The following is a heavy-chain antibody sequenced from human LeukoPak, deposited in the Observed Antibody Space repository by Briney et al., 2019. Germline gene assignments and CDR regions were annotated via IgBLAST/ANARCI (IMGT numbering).Heavy chain of an antibody. V-gene: IGHV3-23*01. CDR2: ISGSGGST. J-gene: IGHJ4*02. D-gene: IGHD3-10*01. Sequence: GGSLSPASVVAGFSFSSYAMSWVRQAPGRWLEWVSAISGSGGSTYYADSVKGRFTISRDNSKNTLYLQMNSLRAEDTAVYYCAKLAGAGVFGYWGQGTLVTVSS. CDR3: AKLAGAGVFGY. CDR1: GFSFSSYA.